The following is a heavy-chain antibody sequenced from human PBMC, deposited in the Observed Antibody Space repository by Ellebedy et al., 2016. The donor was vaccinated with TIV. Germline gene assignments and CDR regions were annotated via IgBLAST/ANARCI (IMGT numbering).Heavy chain of an antibody. D-gene: IGHD5-24*01. V-gene: IGHV1-69*13. CDR3: ARRWVATIPLDYYGMDV. CDR1: GGTFSSYA. Sequence: AASVKVSCKASGGTFSSYAISWVRQAPGQGLEWMGGIIPIFGTANYAQKFQGRVTITADESTSTAYMELSSLRSEDTAVYYCARRWVATIPLDYYGMDVWGQGTTVTVSS. J-gene: IGHJ6*02. CDR2: IIPIFGTA.